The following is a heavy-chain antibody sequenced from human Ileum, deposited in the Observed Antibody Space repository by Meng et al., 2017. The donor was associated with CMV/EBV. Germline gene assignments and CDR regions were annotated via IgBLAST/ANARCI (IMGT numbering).Heavy chain of an antibody. Sequence: GGSLRLSCAASGFTFTNYAMSWVRQAPGKGLDWVSVIYTGGGSTGYADSVKGRFTISRDNAKNSLYLQMNSLRAEDTALYHCARERTVLTGFLEWLLFNYWGQGTLVTVSS. CDR2: IYTGGGST. CDR3: ARERTVLTGFLEWLLFNY. V-gene: IGHV3-20*01. D-gene: IGHD3-3*01. CDR1: GFTFTNYA. J-gene: IGHJ4*02.